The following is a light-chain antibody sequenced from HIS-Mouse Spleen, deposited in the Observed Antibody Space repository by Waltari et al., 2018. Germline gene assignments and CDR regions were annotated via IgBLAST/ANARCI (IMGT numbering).Light chain of an antibody. J-gene: IGLJ3*02. CDR1: SSDVGGYNY. CDR3: SSYTSSNNWV. CDR2: DVS. V-gene: IGLV2-14*03. Sequence: QSALTQPASVSGSPGQSLTISCTGTSSDVGGYNYVSWYQQHPGKAPKLMIYDVSNRPSGVSNRFSGSKSGNTASLTISGLQAEDEADYYCSSYTSSNNWVFGGGTKLTVL.